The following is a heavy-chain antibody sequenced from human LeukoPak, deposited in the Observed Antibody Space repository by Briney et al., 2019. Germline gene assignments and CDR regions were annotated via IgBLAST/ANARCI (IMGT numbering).Heavy chain of an antibody. J-gene: IGHJ5*02. V-gene: IGHV4-39*01. Sequence: SETLPLTCTVSGGSISSSSYYWGWIRQPPGKGLEWIGSIYYSGSTYYNPSLKSRVTISVDTSMNQFSLRLSSVTAADTAVYYCARKQYYYDSSGYSNWFDPWGQGTLVTVSS. D-gene: IGHD3-22*01. CDR2: IYYSGST. CDR3: ARKQYYYDSSGYSNWFDP. CDR1: GGSISSSSYY.